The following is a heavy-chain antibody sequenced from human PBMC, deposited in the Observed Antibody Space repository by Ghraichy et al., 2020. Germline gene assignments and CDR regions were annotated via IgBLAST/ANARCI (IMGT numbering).Heavy chain of an antibody. CDR3: AHGGRAAPCPPFGY. CDR2: IYWADDK. D-gene: IGHD1-26*01. V-gene: IGHV2-5*02. J-gene: IGHJ4*02. Sequence: SGPTLVKPTQTLTLTCTFSGFSLSTSGVGVGWIRQPPGKALEWLALIYWADDKRYSPSLKSRLTITKDTSKNQVVLTMTNMDPVDTATYYCAHGGRAAPCPPFGYGGQGTLVTVSS. CDR1: GFSLSTSGVG.